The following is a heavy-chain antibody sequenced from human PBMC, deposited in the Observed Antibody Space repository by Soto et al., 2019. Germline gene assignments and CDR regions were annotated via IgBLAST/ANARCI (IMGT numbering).Heavy chain of an antibody. V-gene: IGHV1-46*01. CDR2: INPSGGST. CDR1: GYTFTSYY. J-gene: IGHJ4*01. CDR3: ARDGWYYYYSSGYGI. D-gene: IGHD3-22*01. Sequence: PLKLARKAAGYTFTSYYMGCGLIANGQGLEWMGIINPSGGSTSSAQKCEGKVTMTRYTPTSTVYMKLSSLRSEVTAMYNCARDGWYYYYSSGYGIWGQGTLVTVSS.